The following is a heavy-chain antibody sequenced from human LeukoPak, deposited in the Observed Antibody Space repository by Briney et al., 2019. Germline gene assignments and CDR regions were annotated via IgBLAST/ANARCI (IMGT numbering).Heavy chain of an antibody. J-gene: IGHJ4*02. CDR2: ISSSSSYI. D-gene: IGHD6-6*01. Sequence: GGSLRLSCAASGFTFSSYSMNWVRQAPGKGLEWVSSISSSSSYIYYADSVKGRFTISRDNAKNSLYLQMNSLRAEDTALYYCARAALATSRDYWGQGTLVTVSS. CDR3: ARAALATSRDY. CDR1: GFTFSSYS. V-gene: IGHV3-21*04.